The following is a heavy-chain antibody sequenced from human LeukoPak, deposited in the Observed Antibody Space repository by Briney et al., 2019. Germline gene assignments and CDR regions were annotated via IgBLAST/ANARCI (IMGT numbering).Heavy chain of an antibody. CDR2: IYYSGST. V-gene: IGHV4-59*01. J-gene: IGHJ4*02. Sequence: SETLSLTCTVSGGSISSYYWSWIRQPPGKGLEWIGYIYYSGSTDCNPSLKSRVTISVDTSKNQFSLKLSSVTAADTAVYYCAGTYYDSSGYVGYWGQGTLVTVSS. CDR3: AGTYYDSSGYVGY. D-gene: IGHD3-22*01. CDR1: GGSISSYY.